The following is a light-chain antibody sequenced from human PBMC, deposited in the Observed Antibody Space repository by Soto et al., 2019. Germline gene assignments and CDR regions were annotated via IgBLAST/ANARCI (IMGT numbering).Light chain of an antibody. CDR3: GTWDSSVSAYV. CDR2: DNN. CDR1: SCNIGNNY. Sequence: QSVLTQPPSVSAAPGQKVTISCSGSSCNIGNNYVSCYQQLPGTAPTLLIYDNNKRPSGIPDRFSDSKSGTPATLAITGVQTGDEADYYCGTWDSSVSAYVFGSGTKGTVL. V-gene: IGLV1-51*01. J-gene: IGLJ1*01.